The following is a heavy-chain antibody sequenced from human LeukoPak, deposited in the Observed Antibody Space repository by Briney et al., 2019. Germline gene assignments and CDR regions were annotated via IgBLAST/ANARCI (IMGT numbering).Heavy chain of an antibody. D-gene: IGHD3-16*01. CDR2: INPNSGGT. CDR3: ARDQKGEFHFDY. Sequence: GASVKVSFKASGYTFTVYYMHWVRQAPGQGLEWMGWINPNSGGTNYAQKFQGRVTMTRDTSISTAYMELSRLRSDDTAVYYCARDQKGEFHFDYWGQGTLVTVSS. V-gene: IGHV1-2*02. CDR1: GYTFTVYY. J-gene: IGHJ4*02.